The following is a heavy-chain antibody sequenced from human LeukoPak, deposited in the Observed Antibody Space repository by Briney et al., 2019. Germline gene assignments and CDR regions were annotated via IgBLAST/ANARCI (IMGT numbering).Heavy chain of an antibody. Sequence: VASVKVSCKASGCSFTSYAMNWVRQAPGQGLEWMGWINTNTGNPTYAQGFTGRFVFSLDTSVSTAYLQISSLKAEDTAVYYCAREPLSSSWSYYYYYGMDVWGQGTTVTVSS. CDR2: INTNTGNP. D-gene: IGHD6-13*01. CDR3: AREPLSSSWSYYYYYGMDV. CDR1: GCSFTSYA. J-gene: IGHJ6*02. V-gene: IGHV7-4-1*02.